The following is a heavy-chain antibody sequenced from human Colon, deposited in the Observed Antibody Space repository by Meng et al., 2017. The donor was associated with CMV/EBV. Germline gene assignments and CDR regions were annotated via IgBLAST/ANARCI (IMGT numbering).Heavy chain of an antibody. Sequence: GESLKISCEVSGFNFNFYWMSWVRQAPGKGLEWVANINRDGSEKNYVDSVKGRFTVSRDNVKNSLYLQMNSLRVEDMAFYYCAKGQGIIYDWGRGTLVTVSS. CDR3: AKGQGIIYD. D-gene: IGHD5/OR15-5a*01. J-gene: IGHJ4*02. V-gene: IGHV3-7*01. CDR1: GFNFNFYW. CDR2: INRDGSEK.